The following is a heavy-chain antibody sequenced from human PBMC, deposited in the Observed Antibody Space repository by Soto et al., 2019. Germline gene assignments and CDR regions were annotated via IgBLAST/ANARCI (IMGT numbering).Heavy chain of an antibody. V-gene: IGHV4-59*01. J-gene: IGHJ6*02. D-gene: IGHD1-26*01. CDR2: IYYSGST. Sequence: PSETLSLTCTVSGGSISSYYWSWIRKPPGKGLEWIGYIYYSGSTNYNPSLKSRVTISVDTSKNQFSLKLSSVTAADTAVYYCARAPRIVGATGTYYYYGMDVWGQGTTVTVSS. CDR3: ARAPRIVGATGTYYYYGMDV. CDR1: GGSISSYY.